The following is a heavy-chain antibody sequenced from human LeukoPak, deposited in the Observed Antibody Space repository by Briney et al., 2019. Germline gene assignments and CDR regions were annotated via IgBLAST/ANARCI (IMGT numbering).Heavy chain of an antibody. Sequence: GGSLRLSCAASGFTFSDYGMHWVRQAPGKGLEWVAFIRFDGSLKYYADSVKGRITISRDNSKNTLYLQMNSLRAEDTAVYYCAKDSPAASLDYWGQGTLVTVSS. CDR3: AKDSPAASLDY. V-gene: IGHV3-30*02. D-gene: IGHD6-6*01. CDR1: GFTFSDYG. CDR2: IRFDGSLK. J-gene: IGHJ4*02.